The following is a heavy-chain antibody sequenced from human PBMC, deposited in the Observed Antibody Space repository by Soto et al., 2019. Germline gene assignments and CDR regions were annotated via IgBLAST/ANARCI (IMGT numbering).Heavy chain of an antibody. D-gene: IGHD2-2*01. CDR2: ISSSSSYI. J-gene: IGHJ6*02. CDR1: GITFISYS. V-gene: IGHV3-21*01. CDR3: ARDARLGYCSSTSCYGHYYYGMDV. Sequence: GSLRLSCAASGITFISYSINFVRHSPLKGREWVSSISSSSSYIYYADSVKGRFTISRDNAKNSLYLQMNSLRAEDTAVYYCARDARLGYCSSTSCYGHYYYGMDVWGQGTTVTVS.